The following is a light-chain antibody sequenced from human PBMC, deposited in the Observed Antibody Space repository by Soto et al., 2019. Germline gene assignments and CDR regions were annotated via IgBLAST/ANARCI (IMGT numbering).Light chain of an antibody. CDR1: QGISSW. CDR3: QQTDSFPYT. CDR2: AAY. J-gene: IGKJ2*01. V-gene: IGKV1-12*01. Sequence: DIQMTQSPSSVSASVGDRVTITCRASQGISSWLVWYQQKPGKAPKLLIYAAYTLQSGVPSRCSGSGSGTDFTLTISSLQTEDFATYYCQQTDSFPYTFGQGTKLEIK.